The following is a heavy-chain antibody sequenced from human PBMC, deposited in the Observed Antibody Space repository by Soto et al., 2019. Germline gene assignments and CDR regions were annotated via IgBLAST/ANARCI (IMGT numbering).Heavy chain of an antibody. CDR1: GHTFQNYA. CDR3: AKVSSGSGVVPAAPK. V-gene: IGHV3-23*01. D-gene: IGHD2-2*01. J-gene: IGHJ2*01. CDR2: ISGSGGST. Sequence: EVQLLESGGGSVQPGGSLRLSCVASGHTFQNYAMTWVRQAPGKGLEWVSGISGSGGSTYYADSVRGRFTISRDDSKNTLYLPMSSLKVEDTAVYYCAKVSSGSGVVPAAPKWGHGTMVNVSS.